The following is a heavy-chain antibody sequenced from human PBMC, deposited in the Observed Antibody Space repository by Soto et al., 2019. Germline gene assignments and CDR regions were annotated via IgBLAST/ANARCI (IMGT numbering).Heavy chain of an antibody. CDR1: GFTFTSNA. Sequence: EVQLLESGGGLVQPGGSLRLSCAASGFTFTSNAMSWVRQGPGKGLEWVSGVSSSGDRTYYTDSVKGRFTIARDKSKNTLYLQMDSLRAEDTATYYCAKGHYNWNLPGWFDPWGQGTLVTVSS. J-gene: IGHJ5*02. CDR2: VSSSGDRT. D-gene: IGHD1-20*01. V-gene: IGHV3-23*01. CDR3: AKGHYNWNLPGWFDP.